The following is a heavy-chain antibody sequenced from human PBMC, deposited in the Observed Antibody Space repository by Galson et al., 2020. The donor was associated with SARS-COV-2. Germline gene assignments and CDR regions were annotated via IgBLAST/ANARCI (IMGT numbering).Heavy chain of an antibody. CDR3: AREGTYDSSGYVDD. CDR1: GFTFSSYG. Sequence: GGSLRLSCAASGFTFSSYGMHWVRQAPGKGLAWVAVIWYDGSNKYYADSVKGRFTISRDNSKNTLYLQMNSLRAEDTAVYYCAREGTYDSSGYVDDLGQGTRGTVSS. V-gene: IGHV3-33*01. J-gene: IGHJ4*02. D-gene: IGHD3-22*01. CDR2: IWYDGSNK.